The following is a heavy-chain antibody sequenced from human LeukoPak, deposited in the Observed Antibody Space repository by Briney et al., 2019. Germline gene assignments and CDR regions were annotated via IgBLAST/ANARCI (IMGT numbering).Heavy chain of an antibody. CDR3: AKSPSPPKYSSSWYYFDY. V-gene: IGHV3-30*02. CDR2: IRYDGSNK. J-gene: IGHJ4*02. Sequence: TGGSLRLSCAASGFTFSSYGMHWVRQAPGKGLEWVAFIRYDGSNKYYADSVKGRFTISRDNSKNTLYLQMNSLRAEDTAVYYCAKSPSPPKYSSSWYYFDYWGQGTLVTVSS. D-gene: IGHD6-13*01. CDR1: GFTFSSYG.